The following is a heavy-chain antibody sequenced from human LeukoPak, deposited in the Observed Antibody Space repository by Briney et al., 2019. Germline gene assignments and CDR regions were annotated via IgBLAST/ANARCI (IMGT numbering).Heavy chain of an antibody. CDR2: ISSSSSYI. Sequence: GGSLRLSCAASGFTFGSYSMNWVRQAPGKGLEWVSSISSSSSYIYYADSVKGRFTISRDNAMNSLYLQMNSLRAEDTAVYYCARVGSGSYFTSHDAFDIWGQGTMVTVSS. CDR1: GFTFGSYS. CDR3: ARVGSGSYFTSHDAFDI. D-gene: IGHD1-26*01. J-gene: IGHJ3*02. V-gene: IGHV3-21*01.